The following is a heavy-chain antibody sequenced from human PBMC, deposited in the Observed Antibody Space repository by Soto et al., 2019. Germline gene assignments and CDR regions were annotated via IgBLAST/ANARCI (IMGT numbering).Heavy chain of an antibody. CDR1: GGSFSGYY. CDR2: INHSGST. J-gene: IGHJ6*03. CDR3: ARVAGIVVVVRNYYYMDV. V-gene: IGHV4-34*01. Sequence: SETLSLTCAVYGGSFSGYYWSWIRQPPGKGLVWIGEINHSGSTNYNPSLKSRVTISVDTSKNQFSLKLSSVTAADTAVYYCARVAGIVVVVRNYYYMDVWGKGTTVTVSS. D-gene: IGHD2-15*01.